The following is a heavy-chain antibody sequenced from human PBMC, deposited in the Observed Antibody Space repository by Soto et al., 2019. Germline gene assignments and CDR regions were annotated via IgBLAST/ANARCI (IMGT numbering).Heavy chain of an antibody. CDR2: IYGTGTT. J-gene: IGHJ5*01. D-gene: IGHD6-13*01. V-gene: IGHV4-4*07. CDR3: TGGGRAANQRVLALDS. CDR1: GGSITTYY. Sequence: QVQLQESGPGLVKPSETLSLTCTVSGGSITTYYWSWIRKPAGKGLDWSGRIYGTGTTNNKPSTKSRASLSGDASKNQLSLKLTPVTAANTAVYYCTGGGRAANQRVLALDSWGQGTQVTVS.